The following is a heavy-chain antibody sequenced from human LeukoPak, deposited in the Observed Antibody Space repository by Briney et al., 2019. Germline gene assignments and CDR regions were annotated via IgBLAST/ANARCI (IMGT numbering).Heavy chain of an antibody. D-gene: IGHD6-13*01. CDR2: ISSASHYI. CDR1: GFTFRSYT. V-gene: IGHV3-21*01. CDR3: SRTGIAAAAPVAFDI. J-gene: IGHJ3*02. Sequence: GGSLRLSCTASGFTFRSYTMNWVRQAPGKGLEWVSSISSASHYIYYADSVKGRFTISRDNTRNSLFLQMSSLRAEDTAVYYCSRTGIAAAAPVAFDIWGQGTMVTVSS.